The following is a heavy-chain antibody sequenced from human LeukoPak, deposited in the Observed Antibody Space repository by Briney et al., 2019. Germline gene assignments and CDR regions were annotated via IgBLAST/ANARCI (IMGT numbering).Heavy chain of an antibody. CDR3: AKEGSQYYDSSGSDAFDI. V-gene: IGHV3-23*01. CDR2: ISGSGGST. CDR1: GFTFSSYA. D-gene: IGHD3-22*01. Sequence: GGSLRLSCAASGFTFSSYAMSWVRQAPGKGLEWVSAISGSGGSTYYADSVKGRFTISRDNFKNTLYLQMNSLRAEDTAVYYCAKEGSQYYDSSGSDAFDIWGQGTMVTVSS. J-gene: IGHJ3*02.